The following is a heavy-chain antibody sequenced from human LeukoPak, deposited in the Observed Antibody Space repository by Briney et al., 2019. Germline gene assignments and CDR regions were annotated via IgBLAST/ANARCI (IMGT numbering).Heavy chain of an antibody. Sequence: SVKVSCKASGGTFSSYAISWVRQAPGQGLEWMGRIIPILGIANYAQKFQGRVTITADKSTSTAYMELSSLRSEDTAVYYCARDKYGSGSYSGSAFDYWGQGTLVTVSS. CDR1: GGTFSSYA. V-gene: IGHV1-69*04. J-gene: IGHJ4*02. CDR2: IIPILGIA. CDR3: ARDKYGSGSYSGSAFDY. D-gene: IGHD3-10*01.